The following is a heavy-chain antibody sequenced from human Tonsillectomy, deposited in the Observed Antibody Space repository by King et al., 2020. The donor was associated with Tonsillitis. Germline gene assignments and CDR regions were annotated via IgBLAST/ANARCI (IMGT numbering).Heavy chain of an antibody. CDR2: IFSYDEK. V-gene: IGHV2-26*01. CDR3: ARISTDSNFDY. CDR1: GFSLSNARMG. J-gene: IGHJ4*02. D-gene: IGHD2-2*01. Sequence: VTLKESGPVLVKPAETLTLTCTVSGFSLSNARMGVSWIRQPPGKALEWLAHIFSYDEKSYSTSLKSRLTISKDTSKSQVVLTMTNMDPVDTATYYCARISTDSNFDYWGQGTLVTVSS.